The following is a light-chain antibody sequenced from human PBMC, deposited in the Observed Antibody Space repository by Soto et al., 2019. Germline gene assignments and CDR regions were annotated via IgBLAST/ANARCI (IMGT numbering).Light chain of an antibody. J-gene: IGLJ3*02. CDR3: LVSYNGANWV. V-gene: IGLV7-46*01. CDR2: ETT. CDR1: TGAVTSGHY. Sequence: QTVVTQEPSLTVSPGGTVTLTCGSSTGAVTSGHYPYWFQQKPGQAPRTLIYETTNKESWIPARFSGSLLGGKAALTLSGAQPEDEADYYRLVSYNGANWVFGGGTKLTVL.